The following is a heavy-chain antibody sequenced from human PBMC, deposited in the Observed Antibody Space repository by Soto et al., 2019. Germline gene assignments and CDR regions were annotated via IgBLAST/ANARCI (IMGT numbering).Heavy chain of an antibody. CDR1: GFSLSTSGVG. J-gene: IGHJ4*02. CDR3: AHSRGRGDYVGGSYHF. D-gene: IGHD3-16*02. Sequence: QITLKESGPTLVKPTQTLTLTCTFSGFSLSTSGVGVGWIRQPPGKALEWLALIYWDDDKRYSPSLKSRLTITKDTSKIQVVLTMTNMDPVDTAAYYWAHSRGRGDYVGGSYHFWGQGTLVTVSS. V-gene: IGHV2-5*02. CDR2: IYWDDDK.